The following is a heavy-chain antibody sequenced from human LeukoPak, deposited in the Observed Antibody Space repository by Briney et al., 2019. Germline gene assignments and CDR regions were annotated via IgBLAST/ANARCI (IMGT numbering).Heavy chain of an antibody. CDR2: ISGSGGST. V-gene: IGHV3-23*01. CDR3: AKDATPYY. J-gene: IGHJ4*02. D-gene: IGHD1-26*01. CDR1: GFSSDSFA. Sequence: SGGSLRLSCAASGFSSDSFAMTWVRQAPGKGLEWVSGISGSGGSTYYADSVKGRFTISRDNFKNTLHLQMNSLRAEDTAVYYCAKDATPYYWGQGTLVTVSS.